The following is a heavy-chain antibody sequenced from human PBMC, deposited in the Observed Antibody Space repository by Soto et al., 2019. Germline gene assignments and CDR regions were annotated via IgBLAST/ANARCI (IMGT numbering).Heavy chain of an antibody. D-gene: IGHD4-17*01. CDR3: ARGLYGGNSNWFDP. J-gene: IGHJ5*02. CDR2: ISSSSSTI. Sequence: GGSLRLSCAASGFTFSSYIMNWVRQAPGKGLEWVSYISSSSSTIYYADSVKGRFTISRDNAKNSLYLQMNSLRDEDTAVYYCARGLYGGNSNWFDPWGQGTLVTVSS. V-gene: IGHV3-48*02. CDR1: GFTFSSYI.